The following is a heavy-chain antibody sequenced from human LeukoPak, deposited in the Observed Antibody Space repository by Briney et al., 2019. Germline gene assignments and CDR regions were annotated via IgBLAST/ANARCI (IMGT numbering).Heavy chain of an antibody. Sequence: PGRSLRLSCAASGFTFSSYGMHWVRQAPGKGLEWVAVISYDGSNKYYADSVKGRFTISRDNSKNTLYLQMNSLRAEDTAVYYCAKGTYYYGSTESTGSWYFDLWGRDTLVTVSS. D-gene: IGHD3-10*01. CDR3: AKGTYYYGSTESTGSWYFDL. J-gene: IGHJ2*01. CDR1: GFTFSSYG. V-gene: IGHV3-30*18. CDR2: ISYDGSNK.